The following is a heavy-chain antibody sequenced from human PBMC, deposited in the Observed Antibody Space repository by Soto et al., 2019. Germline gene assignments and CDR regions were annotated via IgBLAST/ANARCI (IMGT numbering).Heavy chain of an antibody. CDR2: IYYSGST. D-gene: IGHD2-21*02. Sequence: SETLSLTCTVSGGSISSYYWSWIRQPPGKGLEWIGYIYYSGSTNYNPSLKSRVTISVDTSKNQFSLKLSSVTAADTAVYYCARGGGNSVYHFDYWGQGTLVTVSS. V-gene: IGHV4-59*01. CDR1: GGSISSYY. J-gene: IGHJ4*02. CDR3: ARGGGNSVYHFDY.